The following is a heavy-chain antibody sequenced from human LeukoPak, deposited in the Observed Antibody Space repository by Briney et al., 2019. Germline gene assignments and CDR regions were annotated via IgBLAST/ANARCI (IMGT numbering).Heavy chain of an antibody. CDR2: IYYSGST. D-gene: IGHD1-26*01. J-gene: IGHJ6*03. CDR3: ARVTSGSYYGGYYYMDV. Sequence: SETLSLTCTVSGGSSSGTSWSWIRKPPGKGLGWFGTIYYSGSTKYNPFLKSRVTISVDTSKNQFSLKVSSVTAADTAVYYCARVTSGSYYGGYYYMDVWGKGTTATISS. V-gene: IGHV4-59*13. CDR1: GGSSSGTS.